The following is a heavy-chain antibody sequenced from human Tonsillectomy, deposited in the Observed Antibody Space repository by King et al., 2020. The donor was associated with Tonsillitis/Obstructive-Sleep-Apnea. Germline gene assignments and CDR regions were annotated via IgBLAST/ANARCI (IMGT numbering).Heavy chain of an antibody. Sequence: QLQESGPGLVKPSQTLSLTCTVSGGSISSGGYYWIWIRQHLGKGLEWIGLIYYSGSTYYNPSLKSRVTISVDTSKNQFSLKLSSVTAADTAVYYCAKGLIGYGNAMDVWGQGTTGTVSS. J-gene: IGHJ6*02. CDR2: IYYSGST. CDR1: GGSISSGGYY. V-gene: IGHV4-31*03. D-gene: IGHD5-18*01. CDR3: AKGLIGYGNAMDV.